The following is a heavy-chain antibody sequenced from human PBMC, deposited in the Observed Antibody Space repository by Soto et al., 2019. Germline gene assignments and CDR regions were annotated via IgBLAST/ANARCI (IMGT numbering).Heavy chain of an antibody. V-gene: IGHV4-34*01. CDR2: INHSGNT. D-gene: IGHD6-13*01. Sequence: SETLSLTCAVYGGSFSGYYWSWIRQPPGKGLEWIGEINHSGNTNYNPSLKSRVTISVDTSKNQLFLNLSSVTAADTAMYYCARHHVRGRTIAGAAEFWGQGTLVTAPQ. CDR3: ARHHVRGRTIAGAAEF. CDR1: GGSFSGYY. J-gene: IGHJ4*02.